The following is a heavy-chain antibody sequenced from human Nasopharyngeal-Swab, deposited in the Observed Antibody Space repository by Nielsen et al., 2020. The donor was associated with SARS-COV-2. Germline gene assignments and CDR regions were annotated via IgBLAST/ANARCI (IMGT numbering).Heavy chain of an antibody. V-gene: IGHV3-23*01. CDR3: TKDSGWLATF. Sequence: GGSLRLSCAASGFTFRTFAMSWVRQAPGKGLEWVSGIARSGTTTYYADSVKGRFTISRDNSKNTLYLQMNSLRAEDTALYYCTKDSGWLATFWGQGTAVTVSS. J-gene: IGHJ6*02. D-gene: IGHD6-19*01. CDR2: IARSGTTT. CDR1: GFTFRTFA.